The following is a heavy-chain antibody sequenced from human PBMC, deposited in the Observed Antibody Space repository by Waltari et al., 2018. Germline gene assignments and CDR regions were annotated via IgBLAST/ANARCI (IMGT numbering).Heavy chain of an antibody. CDR1: GASISSRNYY. J-gene: IGHJ4*02. CDR3: ARHVSNYYDTTGYPPHFDY. CDR2: IFYTGTT. Sequence: QLQLQESGPGLVKPSETLSLTCTVSGASISSRNYYWGWIRQPPGKGLEWIGTIFYTGTTYHNPSLKSRVTISVDTSKNQFSLKLSSVSAADTAVYYCARHVSNYYDTTGYPPHFDYWGQGTLVTVSS. D-gene: IGHD3-22*01. V-gene: IGHV4-39*01.